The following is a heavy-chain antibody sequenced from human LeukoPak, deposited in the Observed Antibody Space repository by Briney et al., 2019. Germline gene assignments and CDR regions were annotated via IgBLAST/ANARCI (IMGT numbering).Heavy chain of an antibody. J-gene: IGHJ4*02. V-gene: IGHV4-4*07. Sequence: SETLSLTCTVSGGPISSYYWSWIRQPAGKGLKWIGRTHSSGSTNYNPSLQSRVTMSVDTSTSQFSLNLTSVTAADTAVYYCARGYCGGDSYSGSKYYFDYWGQGTLVTVSS. D-gene: IGHD2-21*02. CDR1: GGPISSYY. CDR2: THSSGST. CDR3: ARGYCGGDSYSGSKYYFDY.